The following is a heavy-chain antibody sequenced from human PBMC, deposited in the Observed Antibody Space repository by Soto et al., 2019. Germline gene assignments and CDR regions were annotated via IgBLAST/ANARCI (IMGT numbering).Heavy chain of an antibody. Sequence: SETLSLTCAGYGGSFSGYYWSWIRQPPGKGLEWIGEINHSGSTNYNPSLKSRVTISVDTSKNQFSLKLSSVTAADTAVYYCARGGLYSGYDGYYFDYWGQGTLVTVSS. D-gene: IGHD5-12*01. CDR3: ARGGLYSGYDGYYFDY. CDR2: INHSGST. J-gene: IGHJ4*02. CDR1: GGSFSGYY. V-gene: IGHV4-34*01.